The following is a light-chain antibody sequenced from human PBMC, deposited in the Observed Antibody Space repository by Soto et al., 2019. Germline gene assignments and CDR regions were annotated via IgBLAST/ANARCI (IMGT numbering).Light chain of an antibody. Sequence: DIQMTQSPSTLSASVGDRVTITCRASQSISSWLAWYQQKPGKAPNLLIYKASSLESWVPSRFSGSGSGTEFNLNISSLQPHDFATYYCQQYESYSVTFGQGTLLEIK. CDR1: QSISSW. CDR3: QQYESYSVT. J-gene: IGKJ5*01. V-gene: IGKV1-5*03. CDR2: KAS.